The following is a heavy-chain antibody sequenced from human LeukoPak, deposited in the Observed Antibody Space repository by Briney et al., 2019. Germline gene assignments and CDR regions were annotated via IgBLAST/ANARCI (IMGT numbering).Heavy chain of an antibody. CDR2: VSKDGNTK. D-gene: IGHD3-10*01. V-gene: IGHV3-30*04. CDR1: GFTFSTYA. CDR3: ARGIQPPKYYGSGSDTFDI. J-gene: IGHJ3*02. Sequence: GTSLRLSCVASGFTFSTYAIHWVRQAPGKGQEWVAVVSKDGNTKYYADSVKGRFTISRDNSKNTVYLQMNSLRTEDTSVYYCARGIQPPKYYGSGSDTFDIWGQGTMVTVSS.